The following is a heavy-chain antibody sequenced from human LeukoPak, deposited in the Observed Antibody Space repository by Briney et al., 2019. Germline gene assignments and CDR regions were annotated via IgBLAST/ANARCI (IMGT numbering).Heavy chain of an antibody. V-gene: IGHV3-9*01. Sequence: PGGSLRLSCAASGFTFDDYAMRWVRQAPGKGLEWVSGISWNSGSIGYADSVKGRFTISRDNAKNSLYLQMNSLRAEDTALYYCAKGHYYGSGSVDYWGQGTLVTVSS. CDR3: AKGHYYGSGSVDY. D-gene: IGHD3-10*01. CDR1: GFTFDDYA. CDR2: ISWNSGSI. J-gene: IGHJ4*02.